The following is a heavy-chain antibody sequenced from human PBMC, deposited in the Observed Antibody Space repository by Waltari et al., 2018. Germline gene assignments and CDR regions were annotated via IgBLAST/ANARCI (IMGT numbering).Heavy chain of an antibody. J-gene: IGHJ4*02. CDR1: GGSISSGSYY. Sequence: QVQLQESGPGLVKPSQTLSLTCTVSGGSISSGSYYWSWIRQPAGKGLEWIGYIYTSGSTNYNPSLKSRVTISVDTSKNQFSLKLSSVTAADTAVYYCARGAVTPEYYFDYWGQGTLVTVSS. V-gene: IGHV4-61*09. CDR2: IYTSGST. CDR3: ARGAVTPEYYFDY. D-gene: IGHD4-17*01.